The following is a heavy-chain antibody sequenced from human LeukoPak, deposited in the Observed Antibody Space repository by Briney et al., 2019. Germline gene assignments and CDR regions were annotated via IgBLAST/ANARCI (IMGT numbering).Heavy chain of an antibody. V-gene: IGHV4-31*03. D-gene: IGHD3-22*01. CDR2: IYYSGSN. CDR1: GGSISSGGYY. CDR3: PSRLTSPDNYDIV. J-gene: IGHJ6*02. Sequence: SQPLSLTCTVSGGSISSGGYYCRWLRQHPRKGLEGIEYIYYSGSNSYHQSLKSRSTISANKSKNLFLMKLTAATAAGSALSYCPSRLTSPDNYDIVWGQGTTVTVSS.